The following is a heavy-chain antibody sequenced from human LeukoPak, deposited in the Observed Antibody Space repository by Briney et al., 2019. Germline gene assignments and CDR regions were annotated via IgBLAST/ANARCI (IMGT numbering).Heavy chain of an antibody. CDR3: AKSWMATNWFDP. J-gene: IGHJ5*02. D-gene: IGHD5-24*01. V-gene: IGHV3-23*01. CDR2: ISGSGGST. Sequence: PGGSLRLSCTASGFAFSTYGMNWVRQAPGKGLEWVSAISGSGGSTYYADSVKGRFTISRDNSKNTLYLQMNSLRAEDTAVYYCAKSWMATNWFDPWGQGTLVTVSS. CDR1: GFAFSTYG.